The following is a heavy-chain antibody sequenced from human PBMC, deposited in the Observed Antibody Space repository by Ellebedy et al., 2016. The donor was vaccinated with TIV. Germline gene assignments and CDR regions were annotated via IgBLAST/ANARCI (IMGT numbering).Heavy chain of an antibody. V-gene: IGHV4-38-2*02. Sequence: MPSETLSLTCTVSGYSISRGYYWGWIRQPPGKGLEWIGNIYHSGNTYYNPSLKNRVTISVDTSKNQVSLKLRSVTAADTAVYYCARFYESGSTEDYWGQGTLVIVSS. D-gene: IGHD3-10*01. CDR1: GYSISRGYY. J-gene: IGHJ4*02. CDR3: ARFYESGSTEDY. CDR2: IYHSGNT.